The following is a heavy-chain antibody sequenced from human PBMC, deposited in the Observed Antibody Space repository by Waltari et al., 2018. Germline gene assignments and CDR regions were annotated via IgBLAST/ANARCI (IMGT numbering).Heavy chain of an antibody. CDR3: TRALVAVAGRYYYYGMDV. D-gene: IGHD6-19*01. V-gene: IGHV3-49*04. J-gene: IGHJ6*02. Sequence: EVQLVESGGGLVQPGRSLRLSCTASGFTFGDYAMSWVRQAPGKGLGGVGFIRSKAYGGKTEYAASVKGRFIISRDDSKSIAYLQMNSLKTEDTAVYYCTRALVAVAGRYYYYGMDVWGQGTTVTVSS. CDR1: GFTFGDYA. CDR2: IRSKAYGGKT.